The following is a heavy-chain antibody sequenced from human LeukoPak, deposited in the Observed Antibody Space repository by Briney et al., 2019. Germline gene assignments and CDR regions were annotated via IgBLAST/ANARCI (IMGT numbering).Heavy chain of an antibody. Sequence: GGSLRLSCAASGFTFSSFGMHWVRQAPGKGLEWVAFIRYDGSNKYYADSVKGRFTISRDNSKNTLYLQMNSLRAEDTAVYYCALLNDDYGLGGDFDYWGQGTLVTVSS. J-gene: IGHJ4*02. V-gene: IGHV3-30*02. D-gene: IGHD4-17*01. CDR3: ALLNDDYGLGGDFDY. CDR1: GFTFSSFG. CDR2: IRYDGSNK.